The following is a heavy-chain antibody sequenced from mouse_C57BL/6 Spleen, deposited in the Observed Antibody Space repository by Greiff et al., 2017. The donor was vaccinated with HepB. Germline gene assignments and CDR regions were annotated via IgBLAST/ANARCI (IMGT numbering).Heavy chain of an antibody. V-gene: IGHV14-3*01. J-gene: IGHJ3*01. Sequence: EVQGVESVAELVRPGASVKLSCTASGFNIKNTYMHWVKQRPEQGLEWIGRIDPANGNTKYAPKFQGKATITADTSSNTAYLQLSSLTSEDTAIYYLPQEAQATAWLAYWGQGTLVTVSA. CDR1: GFNIKNTY. D-gene: IGHD3-2*02. CDR2: IDPANGNT. CDR3: PQEAQATAWLAY.